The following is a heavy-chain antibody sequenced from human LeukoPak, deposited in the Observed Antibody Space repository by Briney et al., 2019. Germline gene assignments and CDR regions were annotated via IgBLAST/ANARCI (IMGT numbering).Heavy chain of an antibody. CDR1: GFTVSSNY. CDR2: IYSSGST. V-gene: IGHV3-66*01. CDR3: ARDLSGSYYFDY. J-gene: IGHJ4*02. D-gene: IGHD1-26*01. Sequence: GGSLRLSCAASGFTVSSNYMSWVRQAPGKGLEWVSVIYSSGSTYYADSVKGRFTISRDNSKNTLYLQMNSLRAEDTAVYYCARDLSGSYYFDYWGQGTLVTVSS.